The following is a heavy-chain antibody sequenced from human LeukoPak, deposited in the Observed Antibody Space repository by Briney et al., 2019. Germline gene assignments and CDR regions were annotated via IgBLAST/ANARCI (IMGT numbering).Heavy chain of an antibody. CDR1: GFTFSSYA. CDR2: ISYDGSNK. J-gene: IGHJ6*03. Sequence: GRSLRLSCAASGFTFSSYAMHWVRQAPGKGLEWVAVISYDGSNKYYADSVKGRFTISRDNSKNTLYLQMNSLRAEDTAVYYCARDHRQLPYYYYMDVWGKGTTVTVSS. V-gene: IGHV3-30-3*01. CDR3: ARDHRQLPYYYYMDV. D-gene: IGHD3-10*01.